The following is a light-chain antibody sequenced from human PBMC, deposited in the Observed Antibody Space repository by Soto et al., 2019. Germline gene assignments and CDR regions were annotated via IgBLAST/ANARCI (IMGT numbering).Light chain of an antibody. CDR2: GAS. V-gene: IGKV3-15*01. Sequence: EIVMTQSPATLSVSPWERATLSCRASQSVSSDLAWYQQKPGQAPRLLIYGASSRATGIPARFSGSGSGTEFALTISSLESEDYAVYYCQQCNNWPRTFGQGTKVDIK. CDR3: QQCNNWPRT. CDR1: QSVSSD. J-gene: IGKJ1*01.